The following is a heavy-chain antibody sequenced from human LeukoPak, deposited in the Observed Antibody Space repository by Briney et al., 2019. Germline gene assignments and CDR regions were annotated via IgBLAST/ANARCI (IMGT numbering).Heavy chain of an antibody. V-gene: IGHV4-34*01. CDR3: ARDSAAALDP. D-gene: IGHD2-2*01. Sequence: SETLSLTCAVYGGSFSGYYLSWIRQPPGKGLEWIGEINHSGSTNYNPSLKSRVTMSVDTSKNQFSLKLSSVTAADTAVYYCARDSAAALDPWGQGTLVTVSS. CDR1: GGSFSGYY. J-gene: IGHJ5*02. CDR2: INHSGST.